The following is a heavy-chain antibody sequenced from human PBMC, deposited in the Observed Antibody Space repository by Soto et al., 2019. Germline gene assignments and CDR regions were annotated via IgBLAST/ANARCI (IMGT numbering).Heavy chain of an antibody. V-gene: IGHV4-39*01. J-gene: IGHJ5*02. CDR1: GGSISSSSYY. CDR3: ARRYSSSWDGNWFDP. CDR2: IYYSGST. D-gene: IGHD6-13*01. Sequence: SEPLSLTCTVSGGSISSSSYYWGWIRQPPGKGLEWIGSIYYSGSTYYNPSLKSRVTISVDTSKNQFSLKLSSVTAADTAVYYCARRYSSSWDGNWFDPWGQGTLVTVSS.